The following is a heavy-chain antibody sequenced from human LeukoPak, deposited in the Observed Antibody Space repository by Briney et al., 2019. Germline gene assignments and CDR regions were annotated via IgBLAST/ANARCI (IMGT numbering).Heavy chain of an antibody. CDR1: GYSFTSYW. V-gene: IGHV5-51*01. J-gene: IGHJ4*02. D-gene: IGHD1-26*01. CDR2: IYPGDSDT. Sequence: GESLKISCKGSGYSFTSYWIGWVRQMPGKGLEWMGIIYPGDSDTRYSPSFQGQVTISADKSISTAYLQWSSLKASDTAMYYCARLCRPPIVGAHSAFDYWGQGTLVTVSS. CDR3: ARLCRPPIVGAHSAFDY.